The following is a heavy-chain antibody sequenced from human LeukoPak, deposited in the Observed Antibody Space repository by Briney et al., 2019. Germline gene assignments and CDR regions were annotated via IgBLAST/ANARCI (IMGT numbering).Heavy chain of an antibody. V-gene: IGHV1-69*13. J-gene: IGHJ4*02. CDR2: IIPIFGTA. D-gene: IGHD4-23*01. CDR1: GGTFSSYA. Sequence: ASVKVSCKASGGTFSSYAISWVRQAPGQGLEWMGGIIPIFGTANYAQKFQGRVTITADESTSTAYMELSSLRSEDTAVYYCAREGMDHDYGGDFDYWGQGTLVTVSS. CDR3: AREGMDHDYGGDFDY.